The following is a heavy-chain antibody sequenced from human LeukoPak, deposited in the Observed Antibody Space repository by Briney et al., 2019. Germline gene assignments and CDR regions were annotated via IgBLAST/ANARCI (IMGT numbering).Heavy chain of an antibody. J-gene: IGHJ4*02. Sequence: ASVKVSCKASGYTFTSYGISWVRQAPGQGLEWMGWISAYNGNTNYAQKLQGRVTMTTDTSTSTAYMELRSLRSSDTAVYYCARDGDYDYVWGSYRKRAEFDYWGQGTLVTVSS. D-gene: IGHD3-16*02. CDR2: ISAYNGNT. CDR3: ARDGDYDYVWGSYRKRAEFDY. V-gene: IGHV1-18*01. CDR1: GYTFTSYG.